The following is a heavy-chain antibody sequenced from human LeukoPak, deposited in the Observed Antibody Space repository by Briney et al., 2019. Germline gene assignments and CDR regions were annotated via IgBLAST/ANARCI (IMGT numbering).Heavy chain of an antibody. Sequence: SETLSLTCAVYGGSFSGYYWSWIRQPPGKGLEWIGEINHSGSTNYNPSLKSRVTISVDTSKNQFSLKLSSVTAADTAVYYSARGPPYYDYVWGSYRGFDYWGQGTLVTVSS. CDR1: GGSFSGYY. J-gene: IGHJ4*02. CDR2: INHSGST. D-gene: IGHD3-16*02. V-gene: IGHV4-34*01. CDR3: ARGPPYYDYVWGSYRGFDY.